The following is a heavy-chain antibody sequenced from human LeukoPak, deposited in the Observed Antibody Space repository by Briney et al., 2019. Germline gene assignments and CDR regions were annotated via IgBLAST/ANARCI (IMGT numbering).Heavy chain of an antibody. J-gene: IGHJ6*02. Sequence: SVKVSCKAPGGTFSSYAISWVRQAPGQGLEWMGRIIPIFGIANYAQKFQGRVTITADKSTSTAYMELSSLRSEDTAVYYCARAGLGSMDVWGQGTTVTVSS. CDR3: ARAGLGSMDV. CDR1: GGTFSSYA. D-gene: IGHD3-10*01. CDR2: IIPIFGIA. V-gene: IGHV1-69*04.